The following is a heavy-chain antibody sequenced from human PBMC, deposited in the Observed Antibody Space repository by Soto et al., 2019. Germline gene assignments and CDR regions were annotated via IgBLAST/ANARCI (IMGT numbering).Heavy chain of an antibody. J-gene: IGHJ4*02. Sequence: EVQLLESGGGLVQPGGSLRLSCAASGFTFSSYAMTWARQAPGKGLEWVSVISSSGGSTYYADSVKGRFTISRDNSKNTLYLQINSLRAEDTAVYYCAKGTAIFGVGSLYFDYWGQGTLVTVSS. V-gene: IGHV3-23*01. CDR2: ISSSGGST. CDR1: GFTFSSYA. D-gene: IGHD3-3*01. CDR3: AKGTAIFGVGSLYFDY.